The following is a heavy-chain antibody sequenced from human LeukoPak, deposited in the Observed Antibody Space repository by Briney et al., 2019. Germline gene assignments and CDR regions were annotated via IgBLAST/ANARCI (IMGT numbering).Heavy chain of an antibody. CDR3: ATVGYCSGGSCYVPFDY. V-gene: IGHV3-7*03. CDR1: GFTFSSYW. Sequence: GGSLRLSCAASGFTFSSYWMSWVRQSPGKGLEWVANIKQDGSEKYYVDSVKGRFTISRDNAKNSLYLQMSSLRAEDTAVYYCATVGYCSGGSCYVPFDYWGQGTLVTVSS. J-gene: IGHJ4*02. D-gene: IGHD2-15*01. CDR2: IKQDGSEK.